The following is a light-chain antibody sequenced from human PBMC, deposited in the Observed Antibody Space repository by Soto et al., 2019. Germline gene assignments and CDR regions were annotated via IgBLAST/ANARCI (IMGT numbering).Light chain of an antibody. Sequence: EVLLTQSPVTLSLSRGASATLYCRASQSFRGLLAWYQQKPGQATRLLIYDAYNRATGIPTRFSGSGSGTDFTLNISSLEPEDSAVYYCQQRHMWTITFGPGTRLEI. CDR3: QQRHMWTIT. CDR2: DAY. CDR1: QSFRGL. J-gene: IGKJ5*01. V-gene: IGKV3-11*01.